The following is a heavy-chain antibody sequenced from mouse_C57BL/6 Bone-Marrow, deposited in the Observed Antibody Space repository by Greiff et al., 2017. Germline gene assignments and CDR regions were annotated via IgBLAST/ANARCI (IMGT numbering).Heavy chain of an antibody. CDR1: GYTFTSYW. D-gene: IGHD1-1*01. J-gene: IGHJ4*01. CDR2: IHPNSGST. V-gene: IGHV1-64*01. CDR3: ARLLRAMDY. Sequence: QVQLQQPGAELVKPGASVKLSCKASGYTFTSYWMHWVKQRPGQGLEWIGMIHPNSGSTNYNETFKSKATLTVDKSSSTAYMQLSSLTSEDAAVXYCARLLRAMDYWGQGTSVTVSS.